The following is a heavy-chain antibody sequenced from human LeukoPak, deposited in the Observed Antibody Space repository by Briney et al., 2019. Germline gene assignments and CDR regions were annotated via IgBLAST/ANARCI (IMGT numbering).Heavy chain of an antibody. J-gene: IGHJ3*02. CDR2: FDPEDGET. CDR1: GYTLTELS. Sequence: ASVKVSCKVSGYTLTELSMHWVRQAPGKGLEWMGGFDPEDGETIYAQKFQGRVTMTEDTSTDTAYMELSSLRSEDTAVYYCATEGYGSNYFDAFDIWGQGTMVTVSS. CDR3: ATEGYGSNYFDAFDI. D-gene: IGHD4-11*01. V-gene: IGHV1-24*01.